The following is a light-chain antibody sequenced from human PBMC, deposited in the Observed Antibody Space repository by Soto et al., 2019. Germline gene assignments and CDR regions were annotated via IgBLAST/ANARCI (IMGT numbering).Light chain of an antibody. CDR2: EVS. V-gene: IGLV2-8*01. J-gene: IGLJ3*02. CDR3: SSYTTSGALV. CDR1: SSDVGGYNY. Sequence: QSALTQPPSASGSPGQSVTISCTGTSSDVGGYNYVSWYQQHPGKAPKLMIYEVSKRPSGVPDRFSGSKSGNTASLTVSGLQAADGADYYCSSYTTSGALVFGGGTQLTVL.